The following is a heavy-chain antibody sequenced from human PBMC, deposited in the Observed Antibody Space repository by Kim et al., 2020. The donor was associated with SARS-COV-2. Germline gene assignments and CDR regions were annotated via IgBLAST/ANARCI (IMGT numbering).Heavy chain of an antibody. Sequence: GGSLRLSCAASGFTFSGYYMTWVRQAPGKGLEWVSYISSGGTTIYYTDSVKGRSTISRDDAKNSLYLQMSSLRAEDTAVYYCARLYPSYGMDVWGQGTAVAVSS. CDR2: ISSGGTTI. CDR1: GFTFSGYY. J-gene: IGHJ6*02. V-gene: IGHV3-11*01. CDR3: ARLYPSYGMDV.